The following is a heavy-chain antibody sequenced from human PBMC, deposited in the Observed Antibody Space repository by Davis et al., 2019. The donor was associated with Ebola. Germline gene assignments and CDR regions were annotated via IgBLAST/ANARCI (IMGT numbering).Heavy chain of an antibody. CDR1: GFTFNNYW. D-gene: IGHD1-1*01. CDR3: AIDSRSTTSGAY. J-gene: IGHJ4*02. CDR2: IKXDGSDK. V-gene: IGHV3-7*01. Sequence: PGGSLRLSCAVSGFTFNNYWMSWVRQAPWKGLEWVANIKXDGSDKNYVESVKGRFTISRDNAKISLSLQMNSLRAEDTAVFYCAIDSRSTTSGAYWGQGTLVTVSS.